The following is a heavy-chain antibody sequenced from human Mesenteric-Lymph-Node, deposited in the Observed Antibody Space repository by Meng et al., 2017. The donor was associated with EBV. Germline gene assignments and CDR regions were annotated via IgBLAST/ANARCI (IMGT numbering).Heavy chain of an antibody. CDR1: GFTFSTYA. V-gene: IGHV3-23*01. Sequence: EVHLLESGGGLVQPGGSLRVSCVASGFTFSTYAMSWVRQAPGEGLEWVSGISGSGGSTYYADSVAGRFTISRHNSNNTVYLQMNSLRADDTAVYYCAKENDFWSGYQDYWGQGTLVTVSS. D-gene: IGHD3-3*01. CDR3: AKENDFWSGYQDY. J-gene: IGHJ4*02. CDR2: ISGSGGST.